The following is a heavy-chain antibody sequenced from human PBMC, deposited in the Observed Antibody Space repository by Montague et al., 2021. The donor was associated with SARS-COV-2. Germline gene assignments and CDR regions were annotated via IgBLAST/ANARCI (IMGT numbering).Heavy chain of an antibody. V-gene: IGHV4-4*08. CDR1: GGSITSYY. J-gene: IGHJ4*02. D-gene: IGHD2-2*01. CDR2: IFPSGST. CDR3: SRLAPERHCSVATCSPY. Sequence: SETLSLTCTVSGGSITSYYWNWIRQPPWKVLAWIGYIFPSGSTKYNPSLKSRVTMSVDTSNNRFSLKLNSVTAADTALYYCSRLAPERHCSVATCSPYWGQGDLGTVSA.